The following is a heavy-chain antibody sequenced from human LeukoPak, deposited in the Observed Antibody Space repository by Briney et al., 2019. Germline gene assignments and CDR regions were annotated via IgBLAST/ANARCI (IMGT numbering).Heavy chain of an antibody. V-gene: IGHV3-7*01. D-gene: IGHD6-13*01. CDR3: ARGITAASGVFDY. CDR2: IKQDGSEK. Sequence: GGSLRLSCAASGFTFSSYWMSWVRQAPGKRLEWVANIKQDGSEKYYVDSVKGRFTISRDNAKNSLYLQMNSLRAEDTAVYYCARGITAASGVFDYWGQGTLVTVSS. CDR1: GFTFSSYW. J-gene: IGHJ4*02.